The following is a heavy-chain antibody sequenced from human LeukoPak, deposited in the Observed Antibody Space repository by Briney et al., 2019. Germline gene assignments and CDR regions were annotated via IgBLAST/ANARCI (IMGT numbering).Heavy chain of an antibody. V-gene: IGHV3-7*03. CDR2: IKQDGSEK. Sequence: GGSLRLSCAASGFTFSSYWMSWVRQAPGKGLEWVANIKQDGSEKYYADSVKGRFTISRDNAKNSLYLQMNSLRAEDTAVYYCAREAGTGYFDYWGQGTLVTVSS. J-gene: IGHJ4*02. D-gene: IGHD6-19*01. CDR3: AREAGTGYFDY. CDR1: GFTFSSYW.